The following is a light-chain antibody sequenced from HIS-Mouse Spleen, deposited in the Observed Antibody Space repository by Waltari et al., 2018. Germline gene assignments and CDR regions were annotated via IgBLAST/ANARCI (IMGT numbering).Light chain of an antibody. CDR2: EDS. CDR1: ALPQKY. V-gene: IGLV3-10*01. J-gene: IGLJ2*01. CDR3: YSTDSSGNHRV. Sequence: SYELTQPPSVSVSPGHTARIPCSGAALPQKYAYWYQQKSGQAPVLVIYEDSKRPSGIPERFSGSSSGTMATLTISGAQVEDEADYYCYSTDSSGNHRVFGGGTKLTVL.